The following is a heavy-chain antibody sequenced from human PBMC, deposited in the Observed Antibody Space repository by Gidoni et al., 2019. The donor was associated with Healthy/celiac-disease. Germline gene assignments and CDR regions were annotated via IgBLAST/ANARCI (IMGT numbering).Heavy chain of an antibody. Sequence: EVQLLESGGGLVQPGGSLRLSCAASGSTSTSYAMSSVRQAPGKGLEWVSAISGSGGSTYYADSVKGRFTISRDNSKNTLYLQMNSLRAEDTAVYYCAKDRVGYDFWSGYLYYYYYMDVWGKGTTVTVSS. CDR1: GSTSTSYA. CDR3: AKDRVGYDFWSGYLYYYYYMDV. D-gene: IGHD3-3*01. J-gene: IGHJ6*03. CDR2: ISGSGGST. V-gene: IGHV3-23*01.